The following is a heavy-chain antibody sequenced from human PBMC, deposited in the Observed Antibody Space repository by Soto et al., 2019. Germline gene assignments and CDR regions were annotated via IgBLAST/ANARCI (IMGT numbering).Heavy chain of an antibody. Sequence: GGSLRLSCAASGFTFSSYAMSWVRQAPGKGLEWVSAISGSGGSTYYADSVKGRFTISRDNSKNTLYLQMNSLRAEDTAVYYCAKDPYYYDSSGYYYLPNYFDYWGQGTLVTVSS. CDR3: AKDPYYYDSSGYYYLPNYFDY. D-gene: IGHD3-22*01. CDR2: ISGSGGST. J-gene: IGHJ4*02. CDR1: GFTFSSYA. V-gene: IGHV3-23*01.